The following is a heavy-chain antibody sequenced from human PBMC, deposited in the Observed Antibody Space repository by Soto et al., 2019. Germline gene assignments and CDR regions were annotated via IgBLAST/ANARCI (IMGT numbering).Heavy chain of an antibody. D-gene: IGHD2-15*01. J-gene: IGHJ4*02. V-gene: IGHV3-23*01. CDR3: ATSRDGGNFDY. CDR2: ISGSGGST. Sequence: GGSLRLSCAASGFTFSSYAMSWVRQAPGKGLEWVSAISGSGGSTYYADSVKGRFTISRDNSKTTLYLQMNSLRAEDTAVYYCATSRDGGNFDYWGQGTLVTVSS. CDR1: GFTFSSYA.